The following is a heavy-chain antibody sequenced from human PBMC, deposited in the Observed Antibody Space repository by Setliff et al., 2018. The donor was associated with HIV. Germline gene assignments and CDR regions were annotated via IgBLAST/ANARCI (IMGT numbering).Heavy chain of an antibody. V-gene: IGHV5-51*01. CDR2: IYPGDSDS. Sequence: PGESLKISCHLSGYSFVDFWIGWVRQMPGKGLEWVGFIYPGDSDSRYSPSFRGQVTISADKSTPTAYLDWASLKASDTAMYYCVRYIGAAAGYIDHWGQGTLVTVSS. CDR1: GYSFVDFW. J-gene: IGHJ4*02. CDR3: VRYIGAAAGYIDH. D-gene: IGHD6-25*01.